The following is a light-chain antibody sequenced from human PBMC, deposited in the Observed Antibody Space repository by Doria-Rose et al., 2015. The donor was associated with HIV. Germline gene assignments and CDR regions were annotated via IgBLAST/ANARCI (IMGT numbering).Light chain of an antibody. Sequence: EIVLTQSPGTPSLSPGERATLSCRASQRVKSSYLAWYQQKPGQAPRLLIYDASTRATGIPDRFSGSGSGTVFTLTISRLEPEDVAVYYCQQYGTSRGTFGQGTRLEIK. J-gene: IGKJ5*01. V-gene: IGKV3-20*01. CDR1: QRVKSSY. CDR2: DAS. CDR3: QQYGTSRGT.